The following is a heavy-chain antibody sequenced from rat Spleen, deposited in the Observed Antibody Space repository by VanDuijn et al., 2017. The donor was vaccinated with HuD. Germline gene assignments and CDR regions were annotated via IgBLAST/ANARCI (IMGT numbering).Heavy chain of an antibody. V-gene: IGHV5-17*01. D-gene: IGHD1-6*01. CDR1: GFTFSDYA. CDR3: ARHTTDLYYFDY. CDR2: IIYNGRTT. Sequence: EVQLVESGGGLVQPGRSLKLSCVGSGFTFSDYAMAWVSQAQKKGLEWVTTIIYNGRTTYYRDSVKGRFTISRDNAKSTLHLEMDRLMSEDTATYYCARHTTDLYYFDYWGQGVMVTVSS. J-gene: IGHJ2*01.